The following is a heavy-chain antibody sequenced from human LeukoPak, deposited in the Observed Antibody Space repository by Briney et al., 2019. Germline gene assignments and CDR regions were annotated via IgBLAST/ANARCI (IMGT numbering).Heavy chain of an antibody. V-gene: IGHV5-51*01. Sequence: GESLKISCRGSGYSFDLYYIGWVRQMPGKGLEWMGIIYPGDSDTKYNPSFQGQVTMSADKSMNTAYLHWNNLKASDSATYYCARRRGSGYYSSDVWGQGTIVTVSS. J-gene: IGHJ3*01. CDR2: IYPGDSDT. CDR1: GYSFDLYY. D-gene: IGHD3-3*01. CDR3: ARRRGSGYYSSDV.